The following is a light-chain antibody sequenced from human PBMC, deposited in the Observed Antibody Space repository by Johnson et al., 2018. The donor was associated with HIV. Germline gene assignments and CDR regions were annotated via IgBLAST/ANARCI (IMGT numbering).Light chain of an antibody. V-gene: IGLV1-51*02. CDR2: ENN. CDR1: SSNIGNNY. J-gene: IGLJ1*01. Sequence: QSVLTQPPSVSAAPGQKVTISCSGSSSNIGNNYVSWYQQLPGTAPKLLIYENNKRPSGIPDRFSGSKSGTSATLGITGLQTGDEADYYCGTWDSSLSAGCYLFGTGTKVTVL. CDR3: GTWDSSLSAGCYL.